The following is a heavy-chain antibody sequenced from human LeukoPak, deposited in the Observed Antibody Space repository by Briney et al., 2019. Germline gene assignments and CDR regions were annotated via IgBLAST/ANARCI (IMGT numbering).Heavy chain of an antibody. V-gene: IGHV4-39*01. CDR1: GGSISSSSYY. CDR3: AGTVAGTVHYYYGMDV. J-gene: IGHJ6*02. CDR2: IYYSGST. D-gene: IGHD6-19*01. Sequence: SETLSLTCTVSGGSISSSSYYWGWIRQPPGKGLGWIGSIYYSGSTYYNPSLKSRVTISVDTSKNQFSLKLSSVTAADTAVYYCAGTVAGTVHYYYGMDVWGQGTTVTVSS.